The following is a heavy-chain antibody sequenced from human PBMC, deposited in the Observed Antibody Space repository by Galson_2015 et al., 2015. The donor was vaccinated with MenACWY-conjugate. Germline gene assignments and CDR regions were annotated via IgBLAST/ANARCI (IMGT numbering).Heavy chain of an antibody. CDR3: ARAIAVASQAFDS. J-gene: IGHJ3*02. V-gene: IGHV3-7*03. D-gene: IGHD6-19*01. CDR2: IKQDASEK. Sequence: SLRLSCATSGFTFSRYWMSWVRQAPGKGLEWVANIKQDASEKYYLDSVKGRFTISRDNAKNSLSLQMNSLRAEDTALYYCARAIAVASQAFDSWGQGTMVTVSS. CDR1: GFTFSRYW.